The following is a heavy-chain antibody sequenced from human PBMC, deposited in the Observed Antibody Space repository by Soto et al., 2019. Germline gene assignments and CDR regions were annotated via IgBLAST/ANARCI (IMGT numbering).Heavy chain of an antibody. J-gene: IGHJ6*04. CDR2: IGDSGAST. CDR1: GFSFSSFA. D-gene: IGHD1-26*01. V-gene: IGHV3-23*01. CDR3: AKGVELDV. Sequence: EVLLLESGGGLVQPGGSLRLSCEASGFSFSSFAMNWVRQAPGKGLEWVSAIGDSGASTYYADSVKGRFTISRDNSRNTLYLQLNILRAEDTAVYYCAKGVELDVWGNGTTVTVSS.